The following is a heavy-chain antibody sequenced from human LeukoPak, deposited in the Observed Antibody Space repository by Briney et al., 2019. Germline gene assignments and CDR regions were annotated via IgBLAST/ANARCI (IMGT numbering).Heavy chain of an antibody. CDR3: ATSGGYAAPFGY. Sequence: SETLSLTCTGSGGSINKFYRSWMGQPPGKGGEGVGCIYSSGSSNYNPSLKTPVTISEYTSNNHFSLKLSSVTAADTAVYFCATSGGYAAPFGYWGQGAVVTVSS. D-gene: IGHD5-12*01. CDR2: IYSSGSS. CDR1: GGSINKFY. V-gene: IGHV4-4*09. J-gene: IGHJ4*02.